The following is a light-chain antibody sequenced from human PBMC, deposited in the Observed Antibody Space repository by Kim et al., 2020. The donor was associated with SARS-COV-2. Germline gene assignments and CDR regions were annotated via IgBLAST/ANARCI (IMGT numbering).Light chain of an antibody. Sequence: FASVGDRVTISCRASQSIGTNLHWFQKKPGKAPKVPIYPASTLRSGVPVRFSGSRCGTDLTFTVSRLQPEDFENNYCQQRYNTATFGQGTKVDIK. J-gene: IGKJ1*01. CDR2: PAS. CDR3: QQRYNTAT. V-gene: IGKV1-39*01. CDR1: QSIGTN.